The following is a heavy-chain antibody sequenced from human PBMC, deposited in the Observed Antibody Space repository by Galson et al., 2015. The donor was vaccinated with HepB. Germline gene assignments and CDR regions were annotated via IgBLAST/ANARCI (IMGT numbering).Heavy chain of an antibody. CDR1: GYTFTSYD. CDR2: MNPNSGNT. Sequence: SVKVSCKASGYTFTSYDINWVRQATGQGLEWMGWMNPNSGNTGYAQKFQGRVTMTRNTSISTAYMELSSLRSEDTAVYYCASQRAMLTYYYYYGMDVWGQGTTVTVSS. V-gene: IGHV1-8*01. J-gene: IGHJ6*02. D-gene: IGHD3-16*01. CDR3: ASQRAMLTYYYYYGMDV.